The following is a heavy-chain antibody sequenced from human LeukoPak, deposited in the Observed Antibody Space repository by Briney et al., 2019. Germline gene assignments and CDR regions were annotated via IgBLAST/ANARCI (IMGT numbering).Heavy chain of an antibody. D-gene: IGHD6-19*01. Sequence: GGSLRLSCAASGFTFSYYYMSWIRQAPGKGLEWVSYISSSGSTIYYADSVKGRFTISRDNAKNSLYLQMNSLRAEDTAVYYCARAPTSSSVAGTPYYFDYWGEGTLVTVSS. CDR2: ISSSGSTI. V-gene: IGHV3-11*01. CDR1: GFTFSYYY. CDR3: ARAPTSSSVAGTPYYFDY. J-gene: IGHJ4*02.